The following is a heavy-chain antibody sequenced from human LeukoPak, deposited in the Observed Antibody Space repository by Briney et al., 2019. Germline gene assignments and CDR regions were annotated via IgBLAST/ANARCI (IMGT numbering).Heavy chain of an antibody. J-gene: IGHJ4*02. V-gene: IGHV4-31*03. CDR3: ARDPPTTVTEYSFDY. CDR2: IYYSGST. D-gene: IGHD4-17*01. CDR1: GGSISSGGYY. Sequence: KPSETLSLTCTVSGGSISSGGYYCSWIRQHPGKGLECSGYIYYSGSTYYNPSLKSRVTISVDTSKNQFSLKLSSVTAADTAVYYCARDPPTTVTEYSFDYWGQGTLVTVSS.